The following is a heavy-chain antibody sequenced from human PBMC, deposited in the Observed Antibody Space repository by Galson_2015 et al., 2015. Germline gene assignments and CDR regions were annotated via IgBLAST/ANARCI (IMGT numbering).Heavy chain of an antibody. CDR3: ARGPTSGYSTATDY. Sequence: QSGAEVKKPGESLKISCKGSGYSFSTYWIGWVRQMPGKGLEWMGIIFPGDSDTRYSPSFQGQVTISADKSISTAYLQWSSLKASDTAIYFCARGPTSGYSTATDYRGQGTLVSVSS. CDR2: IFPGDSDT. D-gene: IGHD6-13*01. V-gene: IGHV5-51*01. CDR1: GYSFSTYW. J-gene: IGHJ4*02.